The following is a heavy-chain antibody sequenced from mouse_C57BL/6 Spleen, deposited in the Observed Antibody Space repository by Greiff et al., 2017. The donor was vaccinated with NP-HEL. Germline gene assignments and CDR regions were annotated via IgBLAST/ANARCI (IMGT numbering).Heavy chain of an antibody. CDR1: GYTFTSYW. Sequence: QVQLQQPGAELVRPGSSVKLSCKASGYTFTSYWMHWVKQRPIQGLEWIGNIDPSDSETHYNQKFKDKATLTVDKSSSTAYMQLSSLTSEDSAVYYCARGYDYDAYYYAMDYWGQGTSVTVSS. D-gene: IGHD2-4*01. CDR3: ARGYDYDAYYYAMDY. CDR2: IDPSDSET. V-gene: IGHV1-52*01. J-gene: IGHJ4*01.